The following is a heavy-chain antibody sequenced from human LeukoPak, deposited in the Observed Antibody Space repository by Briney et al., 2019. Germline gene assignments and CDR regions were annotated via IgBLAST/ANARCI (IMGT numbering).Heavy chain of an antibody. J-gene: IGHJ5*02. D-gene: IGHD3-10*01. CDR3: ASAGRFGGRKYNWFDP. V-gene: IGHV4-31*03. CDR2: IYYSGST. CDR1: GGSISSGGYY. Sequence: SETLSLTCTVSGGSISSGGYYWSWIRQHPGKGLEWIGYIYYSGSTYYNPSLKSRVTISVDTSKNQFSLKLSSVTAADTAVYYCASAGRFGGRKYNWFDPWGQGTLVTVSS.